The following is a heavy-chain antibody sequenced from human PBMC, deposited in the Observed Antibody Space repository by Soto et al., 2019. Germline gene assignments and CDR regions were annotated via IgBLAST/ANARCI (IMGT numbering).Heavy chain of an antibody. J-gene: IGHJ4*02. CDR2: IYYSGST. Sequence: SETLSLTCTVSGGSVSSGSYYWSWIRQPPGKGLEWVGFIYYSGSTNYNPSLKSRVTISLNTSKNQFSLKLSSVTAADTAVYYCARDPVGEDPLDYWGQGTLVTVSS. CDR3: ARDPVGEDPLDY. D-gene: IGHD2-15*01. CDR1: GGSVSSGSYY. V-gene: IGHV4-61*01.